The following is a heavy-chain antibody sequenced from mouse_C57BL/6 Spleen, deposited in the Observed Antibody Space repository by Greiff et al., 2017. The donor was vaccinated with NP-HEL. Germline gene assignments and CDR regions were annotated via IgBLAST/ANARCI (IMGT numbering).Heavy chain of an antibody. CDR2: IYPGDGDT. J-gene: IGHJ2*01. Sequence: VQLQQSGPELVKPGASVKISCKASGYAFSSSWMNWVKQRPGKGLEWIGRIYPGDGDTNYNGKFKGKATLTADKSSSTAYMQLSSLTSEDSAVYVCARGITTVVAPDYWGQGTTLTVSS. CDR3: ARGITTVVAPDY. V-gene: IGHV1-82*01. D-gene: IGHD1-1*01. CDR1: GYAFSSSW.